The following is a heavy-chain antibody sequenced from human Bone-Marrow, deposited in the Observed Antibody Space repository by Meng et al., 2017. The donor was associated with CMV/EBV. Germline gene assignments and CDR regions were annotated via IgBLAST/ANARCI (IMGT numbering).Heavy chain of an antibody. Sequence: APVKVSCKASGYTFTSYDINWVRQATGQGLEWMGWMNPNSGNTGYAQKFQGRVTMTRNTSISTAYMELSSLRSEDTAVYYCARGGGNPGQTDAFDIWGQGTMVTVSS. CDR2: MNPNSGNT. CDR3: ARGGGNPGQTDAFDI. J-gene: IGHJ3*02. CDR1: GYTFTSYD. D-gene: IGHD4-23*01. V-gene: IGHV1-8*01.